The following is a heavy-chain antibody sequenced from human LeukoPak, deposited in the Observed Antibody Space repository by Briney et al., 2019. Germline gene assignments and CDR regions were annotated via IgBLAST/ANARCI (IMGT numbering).Heavy chain of an antibody. V-gene: IGHV3-13*01. CDR3: ARDAYGSGCLQGYYYYMDV. CDR2: IGTAGDT. Sequence: GGSLRLSCAASGFTFSSYDMHWVRQATGKGLEWVSAIGTAGDTYYPGSVKGRFTISRENAKNSLYLQMNSLRAGDTAVYYCARDAYGSGCLQGYYYYMDVWGKGTTVTISS. D-gene: IGHD3-10*01. CDR1: GFTFSSYD. J-gene: IGHJ6*03.